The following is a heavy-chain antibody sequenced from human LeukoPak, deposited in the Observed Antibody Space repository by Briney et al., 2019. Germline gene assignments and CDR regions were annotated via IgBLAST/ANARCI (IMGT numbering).Heavy chain of an antibody. J-gene: IGHJ3*01. Sequence: GASVKVSCKTSCYTFSSYGISWVRQAPGQGLEWMGWISGYDGHTKYAQQFQGRVTMTADTSTTTVYMELRSLRSADTALYYCTRVGRYSSTWPPEGDDAFDVWGQGTRVTVSS. V-gene: IGHV1-18*01. D-gene: IGHD6-13*01. CDR3: TRVGRYSSTWPPEGDDAFDV. CDR2: ISGYDGHT. CDR1: CYTFSSYG.